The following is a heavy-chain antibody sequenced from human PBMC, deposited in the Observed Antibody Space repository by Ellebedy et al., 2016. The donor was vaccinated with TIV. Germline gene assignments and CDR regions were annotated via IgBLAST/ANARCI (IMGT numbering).Heavy chain of an antibody. CDR3: AGRRPPHYYSYMDV. D-gene: IGHD6-6*01. Sequence: SETLSLTXAVSGAPSGHYFWSWIRQSPGKGLEWIGEVTHTGDTNYNPSLESRVTMSLDTSENQFSLKLTSVTAADTAVYYCAGRRPPHYYSYMDVWGEGTTVTVSS. V-gene: IGHV4-34*01. J-gene: IGHJ6*03. CDR2: VTHTGDT. CDR1: GAPSGHYF.